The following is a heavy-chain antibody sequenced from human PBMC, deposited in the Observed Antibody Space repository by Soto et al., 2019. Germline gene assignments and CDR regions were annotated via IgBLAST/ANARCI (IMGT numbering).Heavy chain of an antibody. CDR3: ARADGYNGYYGMDV. J-gene: IGHJ6*02. V-gene: IGHV3-21*01. CDR1: GFTFSSYS. Sequence: GGSLRLSCAASGFTFSSYSMNWVRQAPGKGLEWVSSISSSSSYIYYADSVKGRFTISRDNAKNSLYLQMNSLRAEDTAVYYCARADGYNGYYGMDVWGQGTTVTVSS. D-gene: IGHD5-12*01. CDR2: ISSSSSYI.